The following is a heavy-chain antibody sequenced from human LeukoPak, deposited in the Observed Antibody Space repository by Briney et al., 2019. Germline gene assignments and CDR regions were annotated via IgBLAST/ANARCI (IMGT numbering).Heavy chain of an antibody. V-gene: IGHV1-24*01. J-gene: IGHJ6*03. D-gene: IGHD3-16*01. CDR1: GYTLTELS. Sequence: ASVKVSCKVSGYTLTELSMHWVRQAPGKGLEWMGGFDPEDGETIYAQKFQGRVTMTEDTSTGTAYMELSSLRSEDTAVYYCARRRQGGTLRYYYYYMDVWGKGTTVTVSS. CDR3: ARRRQGGTLRYYYYYMDV. CDR2: FDPEDGET.